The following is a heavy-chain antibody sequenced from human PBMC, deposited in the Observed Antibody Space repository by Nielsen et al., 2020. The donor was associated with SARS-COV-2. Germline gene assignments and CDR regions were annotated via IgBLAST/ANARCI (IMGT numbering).Heavy chain of an antibody. V-gene: IGHV1-2*06. D-gene: IGHD1-7*01. CDR3: ASRPSGTTSDY. J-gene: IGHJ4*02. CDR1: GYTFTGYY. Sequence: ASVKVSCKASGYTFTGYYMHWVRQAPGQGLEWMGRINPNSGGTNYAQKFQGRVTMTRDTSISTAYMGLSSLISDDTAVYYCASRPSGTTSDYWGQGTLVTVSS. CDR2: INPNSGGT.